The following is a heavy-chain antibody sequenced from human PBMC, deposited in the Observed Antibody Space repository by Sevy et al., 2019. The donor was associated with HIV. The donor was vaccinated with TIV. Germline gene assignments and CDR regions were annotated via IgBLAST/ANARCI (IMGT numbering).Heavy chain of an antibody. V-gene: IGHV4-34*01. CDR2: INHSGST. CDR1: GGSFSGYY. CDR3: ASVAVAGTSGNSGPPSYFDY. D-gene: IGHD6-19*01. Sequence: SETLSLTCAVYGGSFSGYYWSWIRQPPGKGLEWIGEINHSGSTNYNPSLKSRVTISVDTSKNQFSRKLSSVTAADTAVYYCASVAVAGTSGNSGPPSYFDYWGQGTLVTVSS. J-gene: IGHJ4*02.